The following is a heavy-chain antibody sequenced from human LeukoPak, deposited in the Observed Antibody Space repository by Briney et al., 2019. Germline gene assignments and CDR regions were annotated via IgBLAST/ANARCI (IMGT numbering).Heavy chain of an antibody. CDR1: GGSISSSSYY. CDR3: ARRFIAAAWSQGYFDS. D-gene: IGHD6-13*01. V-gene: IGHV4-39*01. CDR2: IYYTGSI. J-gene: IGHJ4*02. Sequence: PSETLSLTCTVSGGSISSSSYYWGWIRQPPGKGLEWIGSIYYTGSIYYNPSLKSRVTISVDTSKNQFSLKLNSVTAADTAVYYCARRFIAAAWSQGYFDSWGQGTLVVVPS.